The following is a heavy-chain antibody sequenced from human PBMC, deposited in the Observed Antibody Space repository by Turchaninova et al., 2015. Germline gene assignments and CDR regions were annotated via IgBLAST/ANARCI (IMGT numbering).Heavy chain of an antibody. J-gene: IGHJ4*02. D-gene: IGHD1-26*01. CDR2: IKSKTDGGTT. Sequence: EVQLVESGGGLVKPGGSLRLSCAASGFTFSKAWMSWVRQAPGKGLEWVGRIKSKTDGGTTDYAAPVKGRFTISRDDSKNTLSLQMNSLKTGDTAVYYCTTGLVAATTLAPFDYWGQGTLVTVSS. CDR1: GFTFSKAW. CDR3: TTGLVAATTLAPFDY. V-gene: IGHV3-15*01.